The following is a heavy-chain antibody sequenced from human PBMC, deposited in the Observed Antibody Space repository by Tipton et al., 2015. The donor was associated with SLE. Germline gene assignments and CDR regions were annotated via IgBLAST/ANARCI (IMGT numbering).Heavy chain of an antibody. D-gene: IGHD3-16*02. CDR1: GGTFSSHP. Sequence: QLVQSGAEVKKPGSSVKVSCKASGGTFSSHPITWVRQAPGQGLEWMGRIIPMFGTANYAQKFQGRVTITADKSTSTAYMELSSLRSEDTAVYYCARDQRMITFGGVIVKGYFDYWGQGTLVTVSS. CDR3: ARDQRMITFGGVIVKGYFDY. CDR2: IIPMFGTA. J-gene: IGHJ4*02. V-gene: IGHV1-69*06.